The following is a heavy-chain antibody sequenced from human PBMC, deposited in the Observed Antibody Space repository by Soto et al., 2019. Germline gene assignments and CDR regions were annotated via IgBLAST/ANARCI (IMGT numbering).Heavy chain of an antibody. J-gene: IGHJ5*02. CDR3: ARVPRTGYYDFWSGYRHNNWFDP. D-gene: IGHD3-3*01. CDR1: GYTLTELS. Sequence: ASVKVSCKVSGYTLTELSMHWVRQAPGKGLEWMGGFDPEDGETIYAQKFQGRVTMTEDTSTDTAYMELSSLRSEDTAVYYCARVPRTGYYDFWSGYRHNNWFDPWGQGTLVPVSS. CDR2: FDPEDGET. V-gene: IGHV1-24*01.